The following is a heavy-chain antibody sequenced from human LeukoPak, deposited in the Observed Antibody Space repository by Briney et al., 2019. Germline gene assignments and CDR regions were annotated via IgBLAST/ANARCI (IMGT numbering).Heavy chain of an antibody. CDR2: IYYSGTT. CDR3: ARRGDILTDYAFDY. D-gene: IGHD3-9*01. V-gene: IGHV4-39*01. J-gene: IGHJ4*02. Sequence: SETLSLTCTVSGGSITINSHHRDWIRQAPGKGLEWIGNIYYSGTTSYNPSLQSRVSISVDTSKNQFSLRLSSVTAADTAVYYCARRGDILTDYAFDYWGQGTLVTVSS. CDR1: GGSITINSHH.